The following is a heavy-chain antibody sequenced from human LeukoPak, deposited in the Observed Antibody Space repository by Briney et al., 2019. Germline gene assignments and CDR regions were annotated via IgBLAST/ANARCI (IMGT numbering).Heavy chain of an antibody. Sequence: SGGSLRLSCAASGFTFSSYGMHWVRQAPGKGLEWVAVIWYDGSNKYFADSVKGRFTISRDNSKNTLYLQMNSLRAEDTAVYYCARSIVVVTELDYWGQGTLVTVSS. J-gene: IGHJ4*02. CDR2: IWYDGSNK. CDR1: GFTFSSYG. CDR3: ARSIVVVTELDY. V-gene: IGHV3-33*01. D-gene: IGHD3-22*01.